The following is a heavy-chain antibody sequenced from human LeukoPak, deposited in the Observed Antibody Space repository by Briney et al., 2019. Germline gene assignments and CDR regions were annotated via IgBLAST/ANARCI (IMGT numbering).Heavy chain of an antibody. D-gene: IGHD3-3*01. V-gene: IGHV3-7*01. CDR3: AREKGYDFWSGYYMEYYFDY. J-gene: IGHJ4*02. CDR1: GFTFTSYW. Sequence: TGGSLRLSCAASGFTFTSYWMSWVHQAPGKGLEWVANIKQDGSEKYYVDSVKGRFTISRDNAKNSLYLQMNSLRAEDTAVYYCAREKGYDFWSGYYMEYYFDYWGQGTLVTVSS. CDR2: IKQDGSEK.